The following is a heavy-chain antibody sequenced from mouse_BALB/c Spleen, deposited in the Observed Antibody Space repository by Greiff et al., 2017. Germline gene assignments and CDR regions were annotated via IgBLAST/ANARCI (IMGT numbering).Heavy chain of an antibody. CDR2: IDTSNSYT. V-gene: IGHV1-69*01. D-gene: IGHD2-10*02. CDR3: ARGGYGKTFDY. J-gene: IGHJ2*01. Sequence: QVQLQQPGAELVMPGASVKMSCKASGYTFTDYWMHWVKQRPGQGLEWIGAIDTSNSYTSYNQKFKGKATLTVDESSSTAYMQLSSLTSEDSAVYYCARGGYGKTFDYWGQGTTLTVSS. CDR1: GYTFTDYW.